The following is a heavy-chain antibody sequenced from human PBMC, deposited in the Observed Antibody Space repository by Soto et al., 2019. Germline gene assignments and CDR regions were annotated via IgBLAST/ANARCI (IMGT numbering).Heavy chain of an antibody. CDR2: IYYSGST. CDR3: ARHKYTIFGVPMDV. J-gene: IGHJ6*04. V-gene: IGHV4-39*01. D-gene: IGHD3-3*01. CDR1: GGSLSSSSYY. Sequence: SETLSLTCTVSGGSLSSSSYYWGWIRQPPGKGLEWIGSIYYSGSTYYNPSLKSRVTISVDTSKNQFSLKLSSVTAADTAVYYCARHKYTIFGVPMDVWGKGTTVTVSS.